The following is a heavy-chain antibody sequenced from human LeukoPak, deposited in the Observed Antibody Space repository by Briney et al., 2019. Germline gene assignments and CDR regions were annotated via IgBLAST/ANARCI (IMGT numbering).Heavy chain of an antibody. CDR3: ASSSVVVPAASYYYYGMDV. J-gene: IGHJ6*02. CDR1: GGSLSGYY. D-gene: IGHD2-2*01. Sequence: SETLSLTCAVYGGSLSGYYWSWIRQPPGKGLEWIGEINHSGSTNYNPSLKSRVTISVDTSKNQFSQKLSSVTAADTAVYYCASSSVVVPAASYYYYGMDVWGQGTTVTVSS. CDR2: INHSGST. V-gene: IGHV4-34*01.